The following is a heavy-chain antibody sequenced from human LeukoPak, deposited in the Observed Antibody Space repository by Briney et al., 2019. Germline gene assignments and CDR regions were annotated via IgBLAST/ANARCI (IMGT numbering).Heavy chain of an antibody. V-gene: IGHV4-59*12. CDR3: ARDVQMATIDVFYFDY. J-gene: IGHJ4*02. CDR1: GGSISSYY. D-gene: IGHD5-24*01. Sequence: SETLSLTCTVSGGSISSYYWSWIRQPPGKGLEWIGYIYHSGSTYYNPSLKSRVTISVDRSKNQFSLKLSSVTAADTAVYYCARDVQMATIDVFYFDYWGQGTLVTVSS. CDR2: IYHSGST.